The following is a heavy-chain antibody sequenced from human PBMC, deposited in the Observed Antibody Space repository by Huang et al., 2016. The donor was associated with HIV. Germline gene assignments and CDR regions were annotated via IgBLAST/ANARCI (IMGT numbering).Heavy chain of an antibody. D-gene: IGHD3-9*01. Sequence: EVQLVQSGAEVKKPGESLKISCRVSGYSFSSYWIGWVRQMPGRGLEWMGVIYPADSDIRYSPSFKDQVIISVDKSFDIAYLQWRGLRASDTATYYCARQHTGYHIFALWGQGTTVTVSS. J-gene: IGHJ6*02. CDR3: ARQHTGYHIFAL. CDR1: GYSFSSYW. V-gene: IGHV5-51*01. CDR2: IYPADSDI.